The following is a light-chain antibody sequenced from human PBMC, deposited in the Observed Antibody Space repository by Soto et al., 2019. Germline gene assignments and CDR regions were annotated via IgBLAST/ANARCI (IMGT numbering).Light chain of an antibody. CDR1: QSITNY. V-gene: IGKV3-11*01. Sequence: EIVLTQSPATLYLSPGERATLSCRASQSITNYLAWYQQKPGQAPRLLIYDASNRATDIPARFSGSGSGTDFTLAISSLEPEDFAVYYCQQRAYWPITFGQGTRLET. CDR3: QQRAYWPIT. CDR2: DAS. J-gene: IGKJ5*01.